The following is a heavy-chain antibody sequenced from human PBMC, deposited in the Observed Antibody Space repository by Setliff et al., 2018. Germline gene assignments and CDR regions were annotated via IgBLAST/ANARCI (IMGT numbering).Heavy chain of an antibody. V-gene: IGHV4-61*02. D-gene: IGHD2-21*02. CDR2: LHTSGST. Sequence: SETLSLTCAVSGGSISSGSYYWSWIRQPAGKGLEWVGRLHTSGSTNYNPSLKSRVTISVDTSRNQLSLKLTSVTAADTALYHCARVSGDLDTFDMWGQGTMVTVSS. CDR3: ARVSGDLDTFDM. CDR1: GGSISSGSYY. J-gene: IGHJ3*02.